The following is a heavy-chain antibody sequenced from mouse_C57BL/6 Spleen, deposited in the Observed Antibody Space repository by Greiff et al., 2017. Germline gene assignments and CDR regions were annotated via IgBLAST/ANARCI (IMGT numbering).Heavy chain of an antibody. V-gene: IGHV1-64*01. CDR1: GYTFTSYW. Sequence: QVQLQQPGAELVKPGASVKLSCKASGYTFTSYWMHWVKQRPGQGLEWIGMIHPNSGSTNYNEKFKSKATLTVDKSSSTAYMQLSSLTSEDSAVYYCARWEGYYVYWYFDVWGTGTTVTVSS. CDR3: ARWEGYYVYWYFDV. D-gene: IGHD2-3*01. J-gene: IGHJ1*03. CDR2: IHPNSGST.